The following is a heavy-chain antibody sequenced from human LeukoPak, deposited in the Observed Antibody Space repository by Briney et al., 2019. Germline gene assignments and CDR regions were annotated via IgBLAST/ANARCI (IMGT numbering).Heavy chain of an antibody. CDR3: AKGTTYYYDSSGYYYGLGFDY. J-gene: IGHJ4*02. Sequence: GSLRLSCAASGFSFSSYAMSWVRQAPGKGLEWVSAISGSGVGTYYADSVKGRFTISRDNSKNTLYLQMNSLRAEDTAVYYCAKGTTYYYDSSGYYYGLGFDYWGQGTLVTVSS. CDR1: GFSFSSYA. V-gene: IGHV3-23*01. D-gene: IGHD3-22*01. CDR2: ISGSGVGT.